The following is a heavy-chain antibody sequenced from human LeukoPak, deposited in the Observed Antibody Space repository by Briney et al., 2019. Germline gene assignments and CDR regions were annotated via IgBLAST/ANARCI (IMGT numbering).Heavy chain of an antibody. CDR1: GGPISSGNYY. CDR2: IHHSGTS. CDR3: ARLPGYCISTSCYGDYSFDY. Sequence: SQTLSLTGTVSGGPISSGNYYWSWVRQDPGKGLDWIGYIHHSGTSYYNPSLKSRLSMSVDTSKNQLSLRLSSVTAADTAVYYCARLPGYCISTSCYGDYSFDYWGQGTLVTVSS. D-gene: IGHD2-2*01. V-gene: IGHV4-31*03. J-gene: IGHJ4*02.